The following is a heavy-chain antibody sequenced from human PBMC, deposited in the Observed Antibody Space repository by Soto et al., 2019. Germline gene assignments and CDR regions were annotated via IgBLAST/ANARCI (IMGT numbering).Heavy chain of an antibody. J-gene: IGHJ4*02. CDR2: INGDGRRT. Sequence: RGSLRLSCTAPEFTFSSDGMHWVRQASGKGLVWVSRINGDGRRTVYADSVQGRFTISRDNAKNTLYLQMNSLRADDTAVYYCARESYSSPDYWGQGTLVTVSS. D-gene: IGHD4-4*01. CDR3: ARESYSSPDY. V-gene: IGHV3-74*01. CDR1: EFTFSSDG.